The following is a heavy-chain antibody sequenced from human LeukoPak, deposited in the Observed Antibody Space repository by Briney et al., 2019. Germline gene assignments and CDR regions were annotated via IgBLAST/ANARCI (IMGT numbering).Heavy chain of an antibody. CDR3: ARGFAVLEWLSPHFDY. CDR1: GASIDSGRYY. J-gene: IGHJ4*02. CDR2: IHYSGST. D-gene: IGHD3-3*01. Sequence: SSETLSLTCTVSGASIDSGRYYWGWIRQPPGKGLEWIGSIHYSGSTYYNPSLKSRATISVDTSKNQFSLKLSSVTAADTAVYYCARGFAVLEWLSPHFDYWGQGTLVTVSS. V-gene: IGHV4-39*07.